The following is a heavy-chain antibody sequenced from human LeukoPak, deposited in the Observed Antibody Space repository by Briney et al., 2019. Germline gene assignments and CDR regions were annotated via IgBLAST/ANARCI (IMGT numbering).Heavy chain of an antibody. Sequence: SETLSLTCTVSGGSISSGGYYWSWIRQPAGKGLEWIGRIYTSGSTNYNPSLKSRVTMSVDTSKNQFSLKLSSVTAADTAVYYCARDHSNYYDRIDAFDIWGQGTMVTVSS. J-gene: IGHJ3*02. V-gene: IGHV4-61*02. CDR3: ARDHSNYYDRIDAFDI. D-gene: IGHD3-22*01. CDR1: GGSISSGGYY. CDR2: IYTSGST.